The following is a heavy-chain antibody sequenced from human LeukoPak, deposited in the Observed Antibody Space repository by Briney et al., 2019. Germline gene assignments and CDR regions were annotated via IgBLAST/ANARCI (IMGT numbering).Heavy chain of an antibody. CDR1: GGSISSYY. V-gene: IGHV4-59*01. Sequence: KPSETLSLTCTVSGGSISSYYWSWIRQPPGKGLEWIGYIYYSGSTNYNPSLKSRVTISVDTSKNQFSLKLSSVTAADTAVYYCARAPWVAAAGTGGAFDIWGQGTMVTVSS. CDR2: IYYSGST. D-gene: IGHD6-13*01. J-gene: IGHJ3*02. CDR3: ARAPWVAAAGTGGAFDI.